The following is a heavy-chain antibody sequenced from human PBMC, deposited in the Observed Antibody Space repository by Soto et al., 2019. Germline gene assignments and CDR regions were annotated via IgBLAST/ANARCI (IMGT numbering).Heavy chain of an antibody. CDR3: ARDLQVLAVAGTLDYYYYGMDV. D-gene: IGHD6-19*01. CDR2: ISAYNGNT. V-gene: IGHV1-18*01. Sequence: GASVKVSCKASGYTFTSYGISWVRQAPGQGLEWMGWISAYNGNTNYAQKLQGRVTMTTDTSTSTAYMELRSLRSDDTAVYYYARDLQVLAVAGTLDYYYYGMDVWGQGTTVTVSS. CDR1: GYTFTSYG. J-gene: IGHJ6*02.